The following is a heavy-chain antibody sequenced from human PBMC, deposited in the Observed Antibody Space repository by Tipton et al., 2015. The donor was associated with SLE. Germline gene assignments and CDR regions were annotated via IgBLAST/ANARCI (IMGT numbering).Heavy chain of an antibody. J-gene: IGHJ4*02. CDR3: AKDYNHDNADYN. V-gene: IGHV4-39*07. CDR1: GGSISESTYS. CDR2: MYFSGNT. D-gene: IGHD4-17*01. Sequence: TLSLTCTVSGGSISESTYSWDWIRQAPGTGLEWIGSMYFSGNTYYNPFLRSRVTISADKSKNQFSLKLTSVTVGDTAVYYCAKDYNHDNADYNWGQGTPVIVSS.